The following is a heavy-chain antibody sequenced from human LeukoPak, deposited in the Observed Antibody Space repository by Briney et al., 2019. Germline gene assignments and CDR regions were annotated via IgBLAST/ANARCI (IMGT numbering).Heavy chain of an antibody. CDR2: IYYSGST. CDR3: ARQCSSSWGPNHYYYYMDV. CDR1: GGSISSSSYY. V-gene: IGHV4-39*01. J-gene: IGHJ6*03. Sequence: SETLSLTCTVSGGSISSSSYYWGWIRQPPGKGLEWIGSIYYSGSTYYNPSLKSRVTISVDTSKNQFSLKLTSVTAADTAVYYCARQCSSSWGPNHYYYYMDVWGKGTTVTVSS. D-gene: IGHD2-2*01.